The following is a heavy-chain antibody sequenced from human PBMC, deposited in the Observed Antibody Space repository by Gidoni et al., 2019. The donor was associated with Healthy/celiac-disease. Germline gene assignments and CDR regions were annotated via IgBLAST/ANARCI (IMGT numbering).Heavy chain of an antibody. CDR1: GYTFTSYG. V-gene: IGHV1-18*04. D-gene: IGHD1-26*01. CDR3: AREYPYSGSNCLAVDI. J-gene: IGHJ3*02. Sequence: HLLLSGVEVKKPWASVTVYCKASGYTFTSYGISWVRLAPRQVHGWMGWISAYDGTTNYAQELQGIVTMTTNTTTSMDYMVLRSLRSDDTAVYYCAREYPYSGSNCLAVDIWGQGTMVTVSS. CDR2: ISAYDGTT.